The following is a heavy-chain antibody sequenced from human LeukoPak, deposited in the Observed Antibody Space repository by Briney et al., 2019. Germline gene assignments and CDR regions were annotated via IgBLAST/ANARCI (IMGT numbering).Heavy chain of an antibody. Sequence: GGSLRLSCAASGFAFSSYAMHWVRQAPGKGLEWVAFIRHDGSNKYYADSVKGRFTISRDNSKNTLYLQMNSLRAEDTAVYNCAKVLGYADAFDIWGRGTMVTVSS. V-gene: IGHV3-30*02. J-gene: IGHJ3*02. CDR1: GFAFSSYA. CDR3: AKVLGYADAFDI. D-gene: IGHD3-16*01. CDR2: IRHDGSNK.